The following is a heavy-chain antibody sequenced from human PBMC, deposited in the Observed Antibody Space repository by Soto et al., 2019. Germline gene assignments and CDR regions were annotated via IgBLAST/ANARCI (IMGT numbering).Heavy chain of an antibody. Sequence: ESMKISCKGSGYSFTSYWISWVRQMPGKGLEWMGRIDPSDSYTNYSPSFQGHVTISADKSISTAYLQWSSLKASDTAMYYCARLRSSSWHDLTDAFDICGHGTMVTVSS. CDR3: ARLRSSSWHDLTDAFDI. D-gene: IGHD6-13*01. J-gene: IGHJ3*02. V-gene: IGHV5-10-1*01. CDR2: IDPSDSYT. CDR1: GYSFTSYW.